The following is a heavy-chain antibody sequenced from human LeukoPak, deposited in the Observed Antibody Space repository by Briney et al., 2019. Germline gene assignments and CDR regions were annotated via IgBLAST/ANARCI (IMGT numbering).Heavy chain of an antibody. D-gene: IGHD2-2*01. CDR2: ISGSGGST. CDR3: ARDIVVVPAAPHGSSDFDY. Sequence: PGGSLRLSCAASGFTFSSYAMSWVRQAPGKGLEWVSAISGSGGSTYYADSVKGRFTISRDNSKNTLYLQMNSLRAEDTAVYYCARDIVVVPAAPHGSSDFDYWGQGTLVTVSS. CDR1: GFTFSSYA. J-gene: IGHJ4*02. V-gene: IGHV3-23*01.